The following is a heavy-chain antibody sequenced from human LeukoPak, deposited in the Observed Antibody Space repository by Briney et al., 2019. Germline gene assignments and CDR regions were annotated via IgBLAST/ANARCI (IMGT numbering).Heavy chain of an antibody. CDR3: ARVAERTIFGVVQISYYYYMDV. Sequence: GGSLRLSCAASGFTFSSYGMHWVRQAPGKGLEWVAFIRYDGSNKYYADSVKGRFTISRDNSKNTLYLQMNSLRAEDTAVYYCARVAERTIFGVVQISYYYYMDVWGKGTTVTVSS. J-gene: IGHJ6*03. V-gene: IGHV3-30*02. D-gene: IGHD3-3*01. CDR2: IRYDGSNK. CDR1: GFTFSSYG.